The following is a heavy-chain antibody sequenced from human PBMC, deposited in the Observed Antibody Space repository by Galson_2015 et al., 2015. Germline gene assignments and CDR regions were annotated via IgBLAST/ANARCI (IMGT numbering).Heavy chain of an antibody. D-gene: IGHD6-19*01. CDR3: ARDRSSGWFRKKAFDI. J-gene: IGHJ3*02. CDR1: AFTFSRYW. Sequence: SLRLSCAVSAFTFSRYWMSWVRQAPGKGPECVANINQDGSEKYYVDPVKGRFTISRDNAKNSLYLQMNSLRAEDTAVYYCARDRSSGWFRKKAFDIWGQGTMVTVSS. V-gene: IGHV3-7*01. CDR2: INQDGSEK.